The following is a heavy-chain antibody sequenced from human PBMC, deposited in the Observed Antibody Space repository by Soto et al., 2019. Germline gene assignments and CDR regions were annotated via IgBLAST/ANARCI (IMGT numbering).Heavy chain of an antibody. D-gene: IGHD2-15*01. CDR2: MFYSGST. V-gene: IGHV4-59*01. CDR1: GGSTSSYS. CDR3: AVTPRYCSGGSCYPAHALDN. Sequence: VQLQESGPGLVQPSETLSVTCTVSGGSTSSYSWSWIRQPPGKGLEWFGYMFYSGSTEYNPSLKRRVTISVDTYKDHFPRNLSSVSAADTAVYYCAVTPRYCSGGSCYPAHALDNRGKGRMVTVST. J-gene: IGHJ3*02.